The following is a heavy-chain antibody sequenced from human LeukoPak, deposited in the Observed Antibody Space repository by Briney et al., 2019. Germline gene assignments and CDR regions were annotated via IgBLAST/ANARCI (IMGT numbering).Heavy chain of an antibody. CDR1: GFIFSNAW. D-gene: IGHD1-26*01. Sequence: KPGGSLTLSCAASGFIFSNAWMNWVRQAPGKGLEWVGHIKSRADGGTTDYAAAVKGRFTISRDDSKNPLYLQMNSLKTEDTAVYYCVRVASGRYRPFDYWGQGTLVTVSS. CDR3: VRVASGRYRPFDY. J-gene: IGHJ4*02. V-gene: IGHV3-15*01. CDR2: IKSRADGGTT.